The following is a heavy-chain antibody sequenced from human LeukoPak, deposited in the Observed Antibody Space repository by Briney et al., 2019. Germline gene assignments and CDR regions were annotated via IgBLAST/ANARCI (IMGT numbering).Heavy chain of an antibody. CDR1: GYSFTSYW. D-gene: IGHD3-9*01. Sequence: GESLKISCKGSGYSFTSYWIGWVRQMPGKGLEWIGIIYPGDSDTRYSPSFQGQVTISADKSISTAYLQWSSLKASDTAMYYCARRYYDILTGYYIDYWGQGTLVTVSS. J-gene: IGHJ4*02. CDR2: IYPGDSDT. CDR3: ARRYYDILTGYYIDY. V-gene: IGHV5-51*01.